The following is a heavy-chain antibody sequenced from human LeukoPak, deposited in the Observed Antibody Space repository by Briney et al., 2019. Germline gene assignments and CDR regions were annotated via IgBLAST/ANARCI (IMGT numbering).Heavy chain of an antibody. CDR3: AKSKHMSYDILTGYTYYFDY. Sequence: GGSLRLSCAASGFTFSSYGMSWVRQAPGKGLEWVSAISGSGGSTYYADSVKGRFTISRDNSKNTLYLQMNSLRAEDTAVYYCAKSKHMSYDILTGYTYYFDYWGQGTLVTVSS. D-gene: IGHD3-9*01. V-gene: IGHV3-23*01. CDR2: ISGSGGST. CDR1: GFTFSSYG. J-gene: IGHJ4*02.